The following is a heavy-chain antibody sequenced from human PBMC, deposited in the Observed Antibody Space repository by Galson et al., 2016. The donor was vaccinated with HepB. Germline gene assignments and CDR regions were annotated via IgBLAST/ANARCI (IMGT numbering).Heavy chain of an antibody. CDR3: AREAQWLVNHPFYY. V-gene: IGHV3-30-3*01. Sequence: SLRLSCAASGFPFSTYVMHWVRQAPGKGLEWVAVISYDGTTKYYADSVKGRFTVSSDDSKNTLYLQMYSMRVEDTAVYYCAREAQWLVNHPFYYWGQGTLVTVSS. J-gene: IGHJ4*02. D-gene: IGHD6-19*01. CDR2: ISYDGTTK. CDR1: GFPFSTYV.